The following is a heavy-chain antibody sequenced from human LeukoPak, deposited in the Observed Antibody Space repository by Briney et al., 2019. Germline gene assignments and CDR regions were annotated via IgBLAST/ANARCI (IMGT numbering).Heavy chain of an antibody. CDR1: GFTFSRNG. D-gene: IGHD4-17*01. CDR3: AKDLDHDYDDYGLDY. J-gene: IGHJ4*02. CDR2: ISGSGGST. Sequence: GGSLRLSCAASGFTFSRNGMTWVRQAPGKGLEWVSAISGSGGSTYYADSVKGRFTISRDNSKNTLYLQMNSLRAEDTAPYYCAKDLDHDYDDYGLDYWGQGTLVTVSS. V-gene: IGHV3-23*01.